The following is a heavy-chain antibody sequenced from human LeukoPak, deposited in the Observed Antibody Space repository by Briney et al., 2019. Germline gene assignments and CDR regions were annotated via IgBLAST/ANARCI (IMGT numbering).Heavy chain of an antibody. CDR3: ASSNWNDY. D-gene: IGHD1-1*01. CDR2: FIIRRLNP. Sequence: DCVSCFIIRRLNPPSAASVQGRFPTSRDNPKNSLYLQMNSLRAEDTALYYCASSNWNDYWGQGTLVTVSS. J-gene: IGHJ4*02. V-gene: IGHV3-11*03.